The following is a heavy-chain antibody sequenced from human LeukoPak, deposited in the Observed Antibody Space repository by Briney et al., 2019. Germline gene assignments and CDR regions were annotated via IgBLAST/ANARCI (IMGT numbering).Heavy chain of an antibody. CDR1: GFTFSSYS. Sequence: PGGSLRLSCAASGFTFSSYSMNWVRQAPGKGLEWIGEINHSGSTNYNPSLKSRVTISVDTSKNQFSLKLSSVTAADTAVYYCARRRGGNSISRGAFDIWGQGTMVTVSS. V-gene: IGHV4-34*01. D-gene: IGHD4-23*01. CDR3: ARRRGGNSISRGAFDI. J-gene: IGHJ3*02. CDR2: INHSGST.